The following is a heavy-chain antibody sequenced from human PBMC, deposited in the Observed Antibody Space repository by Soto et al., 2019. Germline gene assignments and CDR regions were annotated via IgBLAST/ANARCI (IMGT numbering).Heavy chain of an antibody. Sequence: GESLKISCKGSGYSFPSYWIGWVRQMPGKGLEWMGIIYPGDSDTRYSPSFQGQVTISADKSISTAYLQWSSLKASDTAMYYCARLMVRGVIKYGMDVWGQGTTVTVSS. CDR2: IYPGDSDT. J-gene: IGHJ6*02. D-gene: IGHD3-10*01. CDR1: GYSFPSYW. V-gene: IGHV5-51*01. CDR3: ARLMVRGVIKYGMDV.